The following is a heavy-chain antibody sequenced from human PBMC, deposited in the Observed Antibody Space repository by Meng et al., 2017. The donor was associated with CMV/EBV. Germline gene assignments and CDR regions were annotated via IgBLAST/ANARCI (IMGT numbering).Heavy chain of an antibody. J-gene: IGHJ4*02. CDR2: INSDGSST. D-gene: IGHD1-26*01. CDR3: ARGAHSGSYYFLDFSCPDY. Sequence: GGSLRLSCAASGFTFSSYWMHWVRQAPGKGMVWVSRINSDGSSTSYADSVKGRFTISRDNAKNTLYLQMNSLRTEDTAVDYCARGAHSGSYYFLDFSCPDYWGQGTLVTVSS. CDR1: GFTFSSYW. V-gene: IGHV3-74*01.